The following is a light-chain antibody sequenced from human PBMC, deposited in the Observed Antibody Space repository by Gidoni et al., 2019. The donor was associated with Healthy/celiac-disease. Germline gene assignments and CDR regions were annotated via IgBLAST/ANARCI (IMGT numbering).Light chain of an antibody. Sequence: EIVLTQSPGTLSLSPGERATLSCRASQSVSSNYLAWYQQKPGQAPRLLIYGASSRATGIPDRCSGSGSGTDFTLTISRLEPEDFAVYYCQQYGSSGTFGQGTKVEIK. CDR1: QSVSSNY. CDR3: QQYGSSGT. V-gene: IGKV3-20*01. CDR2: GAS. J-gene: IGKJ1*01.